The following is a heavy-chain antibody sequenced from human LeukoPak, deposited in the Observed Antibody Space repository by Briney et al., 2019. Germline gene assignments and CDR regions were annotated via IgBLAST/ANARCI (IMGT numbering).Heavy chain of an antibody. CDR2: INPTGGPT. CDR1: GYLFINYY. D-gene: IGHD6-13*01. CDR3: ARDYKSAVGFFDY. J-gene: IGHJ4*02. Sequence: ASVKASCKASGYLFINYYMHWVRQAPGQGLEWMGLINPTGGPTTYAQNLQGRVVITRDKSSSTVYMDLSGLTSEDTAVYYCARDYKSAVGFFDYWGQGSLVTVSS. V-gene: IGHV1-46*04.